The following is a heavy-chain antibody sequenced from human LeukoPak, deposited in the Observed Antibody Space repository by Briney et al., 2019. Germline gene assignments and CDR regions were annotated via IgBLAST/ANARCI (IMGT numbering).Heavy chain of an antibody. V-gene: IGHV1-58*02. Sequence: SVKVSCKASGFTFTSSAMQWVRQARGQRLEWIGWIVVGSGNTNYAQKFQERVTITRDMSTSTAYMELSSLRSEDTAVYYCAAWNYYDSSGYYRVYWGQGTLVTVSS. CDR3: AAWNYYDSSGYYRVY. D-gene: IGHD3-22*01. CDR2: IVVGSGNT. CDR1: GFTFTSSA. J-gene: IGHJ4*02.